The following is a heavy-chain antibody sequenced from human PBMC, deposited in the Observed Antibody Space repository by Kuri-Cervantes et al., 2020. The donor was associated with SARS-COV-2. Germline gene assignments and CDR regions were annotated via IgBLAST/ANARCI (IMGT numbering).Heavy chain of an antibody. CDR1: GGSFSGYY. V-gene: IGHV4-34*01. D-gene: IGHD1-26*01. Sequence: GSLRLSCAVYGGSFSGYYWSWIRQPPGKGLEWIGEINHSGSTNYNPSLKSRVTISVDTSKNRFSLKLSSVTAADTAVYYCARPAGYSGSYWGYAFDIWGQGTMVTVSS. J-gene: IGHJ3*02. CDR2: INHSGST. CDR3: ARPAGYSGSYWGYAFDI.